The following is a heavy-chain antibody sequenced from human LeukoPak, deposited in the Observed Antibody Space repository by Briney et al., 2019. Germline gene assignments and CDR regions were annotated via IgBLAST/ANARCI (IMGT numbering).Heavy chain of an antibody. D-gene: IGHD2-8*01. CDR3: AFLGGGVSMVPT. CDR1: GFTFNPYS. CDR2: INSRGDTT. Sequence: PGGSLRLSCAASGFTFNPYSMIWLRQAPGRGLECVSHINSRGDTTYYADSVKGRFTISRDNFRNTLYLQMNSLRAEDTAIYHCAFLGGGVSMVPTWGQGALVTVSS. J-gene: IGHJ5*02. V-gene: IGHV3-23*01.